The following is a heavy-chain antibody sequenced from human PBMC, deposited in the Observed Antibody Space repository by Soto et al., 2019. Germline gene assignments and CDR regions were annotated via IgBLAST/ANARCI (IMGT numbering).Heavy chain of an antibody. J-gene: IGHJ4*02. CDR1: GYTFTDHY. Sequence: QVQLVQSGAEVKKPGASVKVSCKASGYTFTDHYLLWVRQAPGQGLEWMGWMHPNNGATNFAQKFQGRVTLTRDTSISTAYLEIPRLKSDDTAVYFCARASPLSGGQRASEVWGQGTLVTVSS. D-gene: IGHD3-16*01. CDR2: MHPNNGAT. CDR3: ARASPLSGGQRASEV. V-gene: IGHV1-2*02.